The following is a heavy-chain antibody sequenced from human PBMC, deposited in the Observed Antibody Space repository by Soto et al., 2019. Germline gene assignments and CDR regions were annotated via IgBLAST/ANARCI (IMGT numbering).Heavy chain of an antibody. V-gene: IGHV4-31*03. D-gene: IGHD3-10*01. J-gene: IGHJ6*02. CDR1: GGSISSGGYY. CDR2: IYYSGST. CDR3: ATARGYRGTDV. Sequence: SETLSLTCTVSGGSISSGGYYWSSIRQHPGKGLEWIGYIYYSGSTYYNPSLKSRVTISVDTSKNQFSLKLSSVTAADTAVYYCATARGYRGTDVWGQGTTVTVSS.